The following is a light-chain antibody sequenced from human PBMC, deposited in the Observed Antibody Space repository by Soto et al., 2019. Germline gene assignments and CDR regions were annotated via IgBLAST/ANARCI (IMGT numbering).Light chain of an antibody. J-gene: IGKJ1*01. CDR1: QGISRW. CDR3: QQANSFPWT. Sequence: DIQMTQSPSSVSASVGDRVTITCRASQGISRWLAWYQQKPGKAPKLLIYTATTLQSGVPSRFSGSGSGTDFTLTISSLQPEDFATYYCQQANSFPWTFGQGTMVEIK. CDR2: TAT. V-gene: IGKV1-12*01.